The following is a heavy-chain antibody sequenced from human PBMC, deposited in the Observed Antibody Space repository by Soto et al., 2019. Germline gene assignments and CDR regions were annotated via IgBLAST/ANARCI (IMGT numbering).Heavy chain of an antibody. CDR2: INTDGSTT. J-gene: IGHJ4*02. CDR3: ARDGEGF. Sequence: GESLKISCAASGFTFSSNWMHWVRRVPGRGLVWVSRINTDGSTTNYVDSVEGRFTISRDNAKNTLYLQMNSLRVEDTAVYYCARDGEGFWGQGTLVTVSS. CDR1: GFTFSSNW. D-gene: IGHD2-21*01. V-gene: IGHV3-74*01.